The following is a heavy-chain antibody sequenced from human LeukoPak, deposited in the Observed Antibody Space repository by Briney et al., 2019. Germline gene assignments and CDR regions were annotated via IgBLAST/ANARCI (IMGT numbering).Heavy chain of an antibody. Sequence: PGGSLRLSCAASGFTFRSSAMSWVRQAPGKGLEWVSVIGGSGSSTYYADSVKGRFTISRDNSKNTLYLQMNSLRAEDTAVYYCAKATPLSYVVPAAIGPGIGAFDIWGQGTMVTVSS. CDR1: GFTFRSSA. CDR2: IGGSGSST. V-gene: IGHV3-23*01. CDR3: AKATPLSYVVPAAIGPGIGAFDI. J-gene: IGHJ3*02. D-gene: IGHD2-2*02.